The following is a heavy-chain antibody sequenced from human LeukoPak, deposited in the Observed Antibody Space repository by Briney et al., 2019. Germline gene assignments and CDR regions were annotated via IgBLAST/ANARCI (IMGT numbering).Heavy chain of an antibody. V-gene: IGHV1-69*05. D-gene: IGHD3-9*01. CDR3: ARGGYYDILTGYYQPLDY. CDR2: IIPIFGTA. J-gene: IGHJ4*02. Sequence: SLKHSCKASGGTFSTYAIIWVREAPGQGLEWMRGIIPIFGTANYAQKLQGRVTMTTDTSTSTAYMELRSLRSDDTAVYYCARGGYYDILTGYYQPLDYWGQGTLVTVSS. CDR1: GGTFSTYA.